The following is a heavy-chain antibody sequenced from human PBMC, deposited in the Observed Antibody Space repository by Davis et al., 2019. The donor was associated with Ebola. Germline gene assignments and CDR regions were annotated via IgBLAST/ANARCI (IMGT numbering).Heavy chain of an antibody. CDR3: ARDAYYDFWSGYSYYWYFDL. Sequence: PSETLSLTCTVSGGSISSYYWSWIRQPPGKGLEWIGYIYYSGSTNYNPSLKSRVTISVDTSKNQFSLKLSSVTAADTAVYYCARDAYYDFWSGYSYYWYFDLWGRGTLVTVSS. CDR1: GGSISSYY. J-gene: IGHJ2*01. CDR2: IYYSGST. D-gene: IGHD3-3*01. V-gene: IGHV4-59*01.